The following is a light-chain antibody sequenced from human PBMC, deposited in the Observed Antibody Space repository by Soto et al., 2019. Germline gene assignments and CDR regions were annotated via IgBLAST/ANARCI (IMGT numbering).Light chain of an antibody. J-gene: IGKJ5*01. CDR2: GAS. CDR3: QQYGSSAPIT. V-gene: IGKV3-20*01. Sequence: EIVLTQSPGTLSLSPGERATLSCRASQSVSSSYLAWYQQKPGQAPRLLIYGASSRATGIPDRFSGNGSGTDFTLTISSLEPEDFALYYCQQYGSSAPITFGQGTRLEIK. CDR1: QSVSSSY.